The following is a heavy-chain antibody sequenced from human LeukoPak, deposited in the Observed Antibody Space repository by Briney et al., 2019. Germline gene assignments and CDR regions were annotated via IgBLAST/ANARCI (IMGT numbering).Heavy chain of an antibody. J-gene: IGHJ4*02. CDR2: ISYSGST. D-gene: IGHD4-17*01. Sequence: SETLSLTCTVSGGFMRSYYWSWIRQPPGKGLEWIGYISYSGSTIYNPSLKSRVTISVDTSENQFSLKLNSVTAADTAVYYCAKMGNPATVTADYWGQGTLVTVSS. V-gene: IGHV4-59*08. CDR3: AKMGNPATVTADY. CDR1: GGFMRSYY.